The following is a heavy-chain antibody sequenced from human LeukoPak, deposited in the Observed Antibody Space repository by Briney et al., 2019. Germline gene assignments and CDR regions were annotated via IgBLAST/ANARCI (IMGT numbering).Heavy chain of an antibody. Sequence: GGSLRLSCAASGFTFSSYAMSWVRQAPGKGLEWVSAISGSGGSTYYADSVKGRFTISRDNSKNTLYLQMNSLRAEDTAVYYCAKVSGIVVVVAATVDYWGQGTLLTVSS. J-gene: IGHJ4*02. CDR1: GFTFSSYA. V-gene: IGHV3-23*01. CDR3: AKVSGIVVVVAATVDY. D-gene: IGHD2-15*01. CDR2: ISGSGGST.